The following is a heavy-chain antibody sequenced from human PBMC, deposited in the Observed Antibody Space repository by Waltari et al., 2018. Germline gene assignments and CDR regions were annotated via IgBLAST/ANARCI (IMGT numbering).Heavy chain of an antibody. CDR1: GFTFSSYA. Sequence: EVQLVESGGGLVQPGGSLRLSCAASGFTFSSYAMSWVRQAPGKGLEWVSASSGSGGSTYYADSVKGRFTISRDNSKNTLYLQMNSLRAEDTAVYYCAKDLAHYYDSSGPTGAFDIWGQGTMVTVSS. CDR3: AKDLAHYYDSSGPTGAFDI. D-gene: IGHD3-22*01. V-gene: IGHV3-23*04. CDR2: SSGSGGST. J-gene: IGHJ3*02.